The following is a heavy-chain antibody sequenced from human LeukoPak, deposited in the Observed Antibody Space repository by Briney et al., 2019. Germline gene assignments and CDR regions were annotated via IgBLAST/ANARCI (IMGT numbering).Heavy chain of an antibody. Sequence: GSSVKVSCKASGGTFSSYAISWVRQAPGQGLEWMGWISAYNGNTNYAQKLQGRVTMTTDTSTSTAYMELRSLRSDDTAVYYCARDAVFYFGEVDYWGQGTRVTVSS. V-gene: IGHV1-18*01. CDR2: ISAYNGNT. CDR3: ARDAVFYFGEVDY. D-gene: IGHD3-10*01. J-gene: IGHJ4*02. CDR1: GGTFSSYA.